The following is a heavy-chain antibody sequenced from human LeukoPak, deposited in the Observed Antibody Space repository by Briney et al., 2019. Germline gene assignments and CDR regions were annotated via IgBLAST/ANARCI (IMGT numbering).Heavy chain of an antibody. V-gene: IGHV4-39*07. CDR2: IYYSGST. CDR3: ARQVLPDGQGI. J-gene: IGHJ3*02. CDR1: GGSISSSSYY. D-gene: IGHD5-24*01. Sequence: PSETLSLTCTVSGGSISSSSYYWGWIRQPPGKGLEWIGSIYYSGSTYYNPSLKSRVTISVDTSKNQFSLKLSSVTAADTAVYYCARQVLPDGQGIWGQGTMVTVSS.